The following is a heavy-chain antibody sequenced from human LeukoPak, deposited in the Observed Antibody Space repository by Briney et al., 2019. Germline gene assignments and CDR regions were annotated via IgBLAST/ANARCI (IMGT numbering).Heavy chain of an antibody. J-gene: IGHJ5*02. CDR2: IIPIFGTA. D-gene: IGHD6-6*01. CDR3: ARDAEYSSSLNWFDP. CDR1: GYTFSNYA. Sequence: ASVKVSCKASGYTFSNYAISWVRQAPGQGLEWMGGIIPIFGTANYAQKFQGRVTITTDESTSTAYMELSSLRSEDTAVYYCARDAEYSSSLNWFDPWGQGTLVTVSS. V-gene: IGHV1-69*05.